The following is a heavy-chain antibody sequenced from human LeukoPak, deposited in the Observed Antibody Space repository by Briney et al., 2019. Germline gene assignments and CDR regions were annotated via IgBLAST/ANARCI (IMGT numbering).Heavy chain of an antibody. CDR1: GGSISSYY. D-gene: IGHD2-15*01. V-gene: IGHV4-59*06. CDR3: ARAQEVVVVAATPWFDP. Sequence: PSETLSLTCTVSGGSISSYYWSWIRQHPGKGLEWIGYIYYSGSTYYNPSLKSRVTISVDTSKNQFSLKLSSVTAADTAVYYCARAQEVVVVAATPWFDPWGQGTLVTVSS. CDR2: IYYSGST. J-gene: IGHJ5*02.